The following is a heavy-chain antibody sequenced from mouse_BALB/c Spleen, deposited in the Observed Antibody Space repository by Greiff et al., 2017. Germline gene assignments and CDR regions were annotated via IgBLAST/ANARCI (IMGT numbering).Heavy chain of an antibody. J-gene: IGHJ3*01. CDR2: IRNKANGYTT. Sequence: EVKVVESGGGLVQPGGSLRLSCATSGFTFTDYYMSWVRQPPGKALEWLGFIRNKANGYTTEYSASVKGRFTISRDNSQSILYLQMNTLRAEDSATYYGAREMGGKAWFAYWGQGTLVTVSA. V-gene: IGHV7-3*02. D-gene: IGHD2-1*01. CDR1: GFTFTDYY. CDR3: AREMGGKAWFAY.